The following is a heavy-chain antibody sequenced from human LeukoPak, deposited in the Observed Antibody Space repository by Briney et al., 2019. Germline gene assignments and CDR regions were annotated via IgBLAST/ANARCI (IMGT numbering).Heavy chain of an antibody. CDR2: FDPEDEEI. Sequence: ASVKVSCKVSGYRLTELYIYWVRQAPGEGPEWMGGFDPEDEEIIYAQKFQGRVTMTEDTSRDTAYMELSSLRSEDTAVYYCATFLAVGALDYWGQGTLVTVSS. CDR1: GYRLTELY. CDR3: ATFLAVGALDY. D-gene: IGHD1-26*01. J-gene: IGHJ4*02. V-gene: IGHV1-24*01.